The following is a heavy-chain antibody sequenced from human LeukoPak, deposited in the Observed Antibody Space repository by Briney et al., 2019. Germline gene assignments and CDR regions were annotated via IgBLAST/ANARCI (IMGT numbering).Heavy chain of an antibody. J-gene: IGHJ4*02. CDR2: ISNNGGWT. V-gene: IGHV3-64D*09. D-gene: IGHD3-22*01. Sequence: PGGSLRLSCSPSGFPLSIFAMQWVRQSPGKGLEDVSAISNNGGWTYYADSVKGRFTISRDNSKYTLYLQMSSLRPEDTAVYYCVRDDKYYYDSGGYPAWGQGTLVTVSS. CDR3: VRDDKYYYDSGGYPA. CDR1: GFPLSIFA.